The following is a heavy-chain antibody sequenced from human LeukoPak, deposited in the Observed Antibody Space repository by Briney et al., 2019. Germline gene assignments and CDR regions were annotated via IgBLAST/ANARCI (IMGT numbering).Heavy chain of an antibody. D-gene: IGHD2-2*01. CDR1: GFTFSSYW. Sequence: GGSPRLSCAASGFTFSSYWMSWVRQAPGKGLEWVANIKQDGSEKYYVDSVKGRFTISRDNAKNSLYLQMNSLRAEDTAVYYCARAVVVVPAAPSPYFDYWGQGTLVTVSS. CDR3: ARAVVVVPAAPSPYFDY. J-gene: IGHJ4*02. V-gene: IGHV3-7*01. CDR2: IKQDGSEK.